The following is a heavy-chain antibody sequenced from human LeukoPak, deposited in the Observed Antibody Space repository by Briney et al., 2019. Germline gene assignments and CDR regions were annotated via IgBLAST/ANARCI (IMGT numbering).Heavy chain of an antibody. CDR1: GFTFSSYA. J-gene: IGHJ4*02. V-gene: IGHV3-23*01. CDR2: ISGSGGST. Sequence: GGSLRLSCAASGFTFSSYAMSWVRQAPGKGLEWVSAISGSGGSTYYADSVKGRFTISRDNSKNTLYLQMNSLRAEDTAVYYCAKHLNYYDSSGTRRNFDYWGQGTLVTASS. D-gene: IGHD3-22*01. CDR3: AKHLNYYDSSGTRRNFDY.